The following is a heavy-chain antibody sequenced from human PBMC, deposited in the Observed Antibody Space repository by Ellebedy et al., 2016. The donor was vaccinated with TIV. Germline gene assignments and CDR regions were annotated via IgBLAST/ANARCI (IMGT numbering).Heavy chain of an antibody. CDR2: IIPIFGTA. J-gene: IGHJ3*02. V-gene: IGHV1-69*13. CDR3: ASGYKGSRKGAFDI. Sequence: SVKVSCXASGGTFSSYAISWVRQAPGQGLEWMGGIIPIFGTANYAQKFQGRVTITADESTSTAYMELSSLRSEDTAVYYCASGYKGSRKGAFDIWGQGTMVTVSS. CDR1: GGTFSSYA. D-gene: IGHD5-18*01.